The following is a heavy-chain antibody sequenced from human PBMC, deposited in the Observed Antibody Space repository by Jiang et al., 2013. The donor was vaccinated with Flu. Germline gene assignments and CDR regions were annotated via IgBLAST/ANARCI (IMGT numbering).Heavy chain of an antibody. Sequence: LLKPSETLSLTCTVSDDSINSRDYYWAWIRQPPGNGLQWIGSIYYSATTYYNASLKSRVTMSVDTSKSQFSLKLTSVTAADTAMYYCVRHRRWNNNGRLSWFDPWGQGTLVTVSS. V-gene: IGHV4-39*01. CDR3: VRHRRWNNNGRLSWFDP. D-gene: IGHD1/OR15-1a*01. CDR2: IYYSATT. CDR1: DDSINSRDYY. J-gene: IGHJ5*02.